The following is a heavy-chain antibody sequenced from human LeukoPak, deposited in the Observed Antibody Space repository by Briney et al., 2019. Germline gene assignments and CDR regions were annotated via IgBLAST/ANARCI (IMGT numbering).Heavy chain of an antibody. CDR1: GGSISSYY. D-gene: IGHD3-3*01. J-gene: IGHJ4*02. CDR2: IYTSGST. V-gene: IGHV4-4*07. CDR3: ARESYDFWSGYYPIPFDY. Sequence: SETLSLTCTVSGGSISSYYWSWIRQPAGKGLEWIGRIYTSGSTNYNPSLKSRDTMSVDTSKNQFSLKLSSVTAADTAVYYCARESYDFWSGYYPIPFDYWGQGTLVTVSS.